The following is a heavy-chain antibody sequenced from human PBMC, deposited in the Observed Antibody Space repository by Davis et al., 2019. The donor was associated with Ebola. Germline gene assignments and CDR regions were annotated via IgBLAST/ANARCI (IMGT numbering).Heavy chain of an antibody. CDR2: IIPILGIA. Sequence: SVKVSCKASGFILTNYAIHWVRQAPGQGLEWMGRIIPILGIANYAQKFQGRVTITADKSTSTAYMELSSLRSEDTAVYYCVVLTTTVTQSDYWGQGTLVTVSS. J-gene: IGHJ4*02. CDR3: VVLTTTVTQSDY. D-gene: IGHD4-17*01. V-gene: IGHV1-69*04. CDR1: GFILTNYA.